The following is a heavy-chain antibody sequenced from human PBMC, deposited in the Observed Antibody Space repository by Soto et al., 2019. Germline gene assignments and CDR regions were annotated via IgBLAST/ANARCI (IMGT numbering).Heavy chain of an antibody. V-gene: IGHV1-3*01. CDR1: GYTFTSYT. CDR3: ARAPSNVVVATPVYWFDP. J-gene: IGHJ5*02. Sequence: ASVKVSCKASGYTFTSYTMHWVRQAPGQRLEWMGWINSGNGNTKYSQKFQGRVSITRDTSATTAFMELSSLRSEDTAVYYCARAPSNVVVATPVYWFDPWGQGTLVTVSS. CDR2: INSGNGNT. D-gene: IGHD2-15*01.